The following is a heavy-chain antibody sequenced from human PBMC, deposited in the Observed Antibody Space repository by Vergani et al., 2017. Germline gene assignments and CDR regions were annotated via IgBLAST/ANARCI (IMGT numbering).Heavy chain of an antibody. V-gene: IGHV4-39*07. CDR3: ASSSIAAAGIDY. D-gene: IGHD6-13*01. CDR1: GGSISSSSYY. CDR2: IYYSGST. J-gene: IGHJ4*02. Sequence: QLQLQEPGPGLVKPSETLSLTCTVSGGSISSSSYYWGWIRQPPGKGLEWIGSIYYSGSTYDNPSLKSRVTISVDTSKNQFSLKLSSVTAADTAVYYWASSSIAAAGIDYWGQGTLVTVSS.